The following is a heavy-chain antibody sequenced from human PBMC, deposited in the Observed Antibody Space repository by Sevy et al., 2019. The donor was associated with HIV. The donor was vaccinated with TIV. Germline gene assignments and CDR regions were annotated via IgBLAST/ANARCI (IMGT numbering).Heavy chain of an antibody. CDR2: INPNNGAA. CDR3: AREIWKFDL. CDR1: GYSFITYS. J-gene: IGHJ4*02. D-gene: IGHD1-1*01. V-gene: IGHV1-2*02. Sequence: ASVKVSCKASGYSFITYSLQWVRQAPGQGLEWMAWINPNNGAAIYAQTFQGRVTVTRDTSINTVYMEMSSLTSDDTAVYYCAREIWKFDLWGQGTLVTVSS.